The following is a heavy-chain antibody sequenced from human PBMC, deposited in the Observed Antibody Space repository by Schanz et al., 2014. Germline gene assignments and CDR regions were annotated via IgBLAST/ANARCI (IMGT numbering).Heavy chain of an antibody. J-gene: IGHJ3*02. CDR1: GFTFSNYG. CDR3: AKLVPGPTYYYDSSGHRDAFDI. D-gene: IGHD3-22*01. Sequence: QVQLVESGGGVVQPGRSLRLSCAASGFTFSNYGMHWVRQAPGKGLEWVAIVSYDGSNEYYADSVRGRFTISRDNSKNTLFLQMNNLRAEDTAMYYCAKLVPGPTYYYDSSGHRDAFDIWGQGTMVTVSS. CDR2: VSYDGSNE. V-gene: IGHV3-30*18.